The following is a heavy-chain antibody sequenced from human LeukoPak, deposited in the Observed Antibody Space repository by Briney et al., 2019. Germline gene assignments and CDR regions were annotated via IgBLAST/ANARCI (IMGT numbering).Heavy chain of an antibody. Sequence: SETLSLTCAVYGGSFRGYYWSWIRQPPGKGLEWIGEINHSGSTNYNPSLKSRVTISVDTSQNQFSLKLRSVTAANTAVYYCARARGYSYGGWFDPWGQGNLVTVSS. CDR3: ARARGYSYGGWFDP. V-gene: IGHV4-34*01. CDR1: GGSFRGYY. D-gene: IGHD5-18*01. J-gene: IGHJ5*02. CDR2: INHSGST.